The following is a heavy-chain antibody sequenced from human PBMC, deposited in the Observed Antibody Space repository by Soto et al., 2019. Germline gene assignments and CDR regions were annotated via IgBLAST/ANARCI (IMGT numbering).Heavy chain of an antibody. CDR2: IAYDGSNK. V-gene: IGHV3-30*18. CDR1: GFTFSTYG. CDR3: AKDQRRATAMAWCFDL. Sequence: QVQLVESGGGVVQPGRSLRLSCAASGFTFSTYGMHWVRQTPGKGLEWVALIAYDGSNKLYPDSVKGRFTISRDNSKKTWELPRGRLRAEDTGVYYCAKDQRRATAMAWCFDLWGRGTLVTVSS. D-gene: IGHD1-26*01. J-gene: IGHJ2*01.